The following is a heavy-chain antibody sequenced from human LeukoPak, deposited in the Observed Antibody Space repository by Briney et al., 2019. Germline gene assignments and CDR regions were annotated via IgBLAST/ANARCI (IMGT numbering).Heavy chain of an antibody. CDR2: IYVSGRT. Sequence: PSETLSLTCAVSGDSMTNYYWSWIRQPAGQGLEWIGQIYVSGRTNYNPSFKSRVSMSIDTSKKQFSLNLTSVSAADTAVYFCARDRWELTPAKGWFDSWGQGTLVTVSS. V-gene: IGHV4-4*07. D-gene: IGHD1-26*01. CDR1: GDSMTNYY. J-gene: IGHJ5*01. CDR3: ARDRWELTPAKGWFDS.